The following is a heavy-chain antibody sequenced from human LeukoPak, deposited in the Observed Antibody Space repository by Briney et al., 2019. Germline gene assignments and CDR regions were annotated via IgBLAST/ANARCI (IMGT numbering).Heavy chain of an antibody. CDR1: GGSISSYY. D-gene: IGHD6-19*01. Sequence: SETLSLTCTVSGGSISSYYWSWIRQPPGKGLEWIGYIYYSGSTNYNPSLKSRVTISVDTSKNQFSLKLSSVTAADTAVYYCARDRQWGRFDYWGQGTLVTVSS. V-gene: IGHV4-59*01. CDR2: IYYSGST. CDR3: ARDRQWGRFDY. J-gene: IGHJ4*02.